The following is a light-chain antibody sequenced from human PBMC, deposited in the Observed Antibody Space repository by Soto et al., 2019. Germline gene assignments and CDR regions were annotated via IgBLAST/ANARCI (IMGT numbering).Light chain of an antibody. CDR2: GAS. V-gene: IGKV3-20*01. CDR1: QSVSSSY. J-gene: IGKJ1*01. CDR3: QQYGGSPRT. Sequence: EIVLTQSPGTLSLSPGERATLSCRASQSVSSSYLAWYQQKPGQAPRLLMYGASSRATGIPDRFSGSGSGTDFTLTXSRXEPEDFAVYYCQQYGGSPRTFGQGTKVDIK.